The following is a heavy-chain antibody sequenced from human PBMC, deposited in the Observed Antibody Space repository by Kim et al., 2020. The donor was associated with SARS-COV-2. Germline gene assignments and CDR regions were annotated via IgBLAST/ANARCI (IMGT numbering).Heavy chain of an antibody. CDR1: GYTFINYY. V-gene: IGHV1-46*01. D-gene: IGHD3-3*02. J-gene: IGHJ4*01. Sequence: ASVKVSCKASGYTFINYYIHWVRQAPGQGLEWMGIINPSDGSTNYAPKFQGRLTMTRDTSTSTVYMQVSSLRSDDTAVYYCARVRGIFISGDYRRSRYFDSWGQGTLVTVSS. CDR3: ARVRGIFISGDYRRSRYFDS. CDR2: INPSDGST.